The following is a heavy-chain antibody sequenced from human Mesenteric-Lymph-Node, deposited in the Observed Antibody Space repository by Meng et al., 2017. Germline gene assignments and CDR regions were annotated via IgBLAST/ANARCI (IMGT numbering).Heavy chain of an antibody. D-gene: IGHD3-22*01. V-gene: IGHV3-23*01. Sequence: GGSLRLSCVVSGFRFSNYDMRWVRQAPGKGLEWVSSISNSGGSTYYADSVKGRFTISRDNSKNTLYLQMNSLRAEDTAIYFCAKDLMGDFYDSSGQRDYWGQGTLVTVSS. CDR1: GFRFSNYD. J-gene: IGHJ4*02. CDR2: ISNSGGST. CDR3: AKDLMGDFYDSSGQRDY.